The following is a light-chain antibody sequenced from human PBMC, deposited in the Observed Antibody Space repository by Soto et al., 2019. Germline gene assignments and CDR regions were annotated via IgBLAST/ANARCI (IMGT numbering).Light chain of an antibody. CDR2: GAS. Sequence: EIVLTQSPGTLSVSPGERVTLSCRASQSVNSNYLAWYQQRPGQAPRLLIFGASYRATGIPDRFSGSGSGTDFTLTISRLEPEDCAVYYCQQYSSSPPEFTFGPGTKVDSK. CDR3: QQYSSSPPEFT. CDR1: QSVNSNY. J-gene: IGKJ3*01. V-gene: IGKV3-20*01.